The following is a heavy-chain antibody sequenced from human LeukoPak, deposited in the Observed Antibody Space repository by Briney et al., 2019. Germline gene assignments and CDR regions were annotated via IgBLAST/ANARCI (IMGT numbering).Heavy chain of an antibody. CDR2: ISCSDGET. CDR3: ARNWNDVENYNY. V-gene: IGHV1-18*01. CDR1: GYTFVAYG. J-gene: IGHJ4*02. D-gene: IGHD1-1*01. Sequence: ASVKVSCKASGYTFVAYGISWVRQAPGQGLEWMGWISCSDGETNYAQKFQGRVTITTDTSTSTVFMELRSLKSDDTAVYYCARNWNDVENYNYWGQGTLVTVSS.